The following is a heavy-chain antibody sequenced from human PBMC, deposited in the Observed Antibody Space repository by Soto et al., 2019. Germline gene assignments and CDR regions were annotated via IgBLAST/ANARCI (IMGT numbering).Heavy chain of an antibody. J-gene: IGHJ1*01. D-gene: IGHD1-7*01. CDR3: AKESNWNYVYFQH. CDR1: GFTFDDYA. Sequence: GGSLRLSCAASGFTFDDYAMHWVRQAPGKGLEWVSGISGSSGSTYYADSVKGRFTISRDNSKNTLYLQMNSLRAEDTAVYYCAKESNWNYVYFQHWGQGTLVTVSS. CDR2: ISGSSGST. V-gene: IGHV3-23*01.